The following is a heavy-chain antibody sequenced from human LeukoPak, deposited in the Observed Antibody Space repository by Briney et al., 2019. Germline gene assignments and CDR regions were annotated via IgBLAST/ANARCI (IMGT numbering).Heavy chain of an antibody. CDR2: IRYDGSNK. D-gene: IGHD5-18*01. CDR3: ASSSSRFYSYGYLN. CDR1: GFTFSSYG. Sequence: GGSLRLSCAASGFTFSSYGMHWVRQAPGKGLEWVAFIRYDGSNKYYADSVKGRFTISRDNSKNTLYLQMGSLRAEDMAVYYCASSSSRFYSYGYLNWGQGTLVTVSS. J-gene: IGHJ4*02. V-gene: IGHV3-30*02.